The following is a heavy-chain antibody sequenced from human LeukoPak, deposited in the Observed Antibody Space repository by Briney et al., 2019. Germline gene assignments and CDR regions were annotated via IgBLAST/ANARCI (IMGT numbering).Heavy chain of an antibody. V-gene: IGHV1-18*01. Sequence: ASVKVSCKASGYNFTNYGISWVRQAPGHGLEWMGWISAYNGDTNYAQKLQGRVTMTTDTSTCTAYMDLRGLRSDDTAVYYCARAPSFGDYGGDYWGQGTLVTVSS. J-gene: IGHJ4*02. D-gene: IGHD4-17*01. CDR3: ARAPSFGDYGGDY. CDR2: ISAYNGDT. CDR1: GYNFTNYG.